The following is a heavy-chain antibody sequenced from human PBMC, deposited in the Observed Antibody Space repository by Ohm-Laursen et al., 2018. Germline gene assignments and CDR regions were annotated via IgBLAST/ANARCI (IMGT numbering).Heavy chain of an antibody. J-gene: IGHJ4*02. Sequence: SLRLSCAASGFTFSSYGMHWVRQAPGKGLEWVAVISYDGSNKYFADSVKGRFTISRDNSKNTLYLQMNSLRAEDTAVYYCAKDGQWLVYFDYWGQGPLVTVSS. CDR1: GFTFSSYG. D-gene: IGHD6-19*01. CDR2: ISYDGSNK. CDR3: AKDGQWLVYFDY. V-gene: IGHV3-30*18.